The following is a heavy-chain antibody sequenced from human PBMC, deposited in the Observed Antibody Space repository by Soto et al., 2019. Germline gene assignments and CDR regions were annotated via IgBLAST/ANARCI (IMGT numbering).Heavy chain of an antibody. CDR2: IYYSGST. J-gene: IGHJ4*02. D-gene: IGHD3-22*01. CDR3: ATGRGAYYYDSSGYYFFDY. Sequence: QVQLQESGPGLVKPSQTLSLTCTVSGGSISSGGYYWSWIRQHPGKGLEWIGYIYYSGSTYYNPSLKSRVTISVDTSKNQFSMKLSSVTAADTAVYYCATGRGAYYYDSSGYYFFDYWGQGTPVTVSS. V-gene: IGHV4-31*03. CDR1: GGSISSGGYY.